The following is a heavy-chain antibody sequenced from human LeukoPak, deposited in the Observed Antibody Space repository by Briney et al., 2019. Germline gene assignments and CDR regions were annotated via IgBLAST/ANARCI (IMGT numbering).Heavy chain of an antibody. Sequence: PSETLSLTCAVYGGSFSGYYWSWIRQPPGKGPEWIGEINHSGSTNYNPSLKSRVTISVDTSKNQFSLKLSSVTAADTAVYYCARSRGGDPFDYWGQGTLVTVSS. CDR3: ARSRGGDPFDY. V-gene: IGHV4-34*01. J-gene: IGHJ4*02. CDR2: INHSGST. D-gene: IGHD3-10*01. CDR1: GGSFSGYY.